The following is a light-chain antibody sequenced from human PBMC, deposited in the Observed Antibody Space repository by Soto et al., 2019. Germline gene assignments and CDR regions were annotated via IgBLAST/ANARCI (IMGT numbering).Light chain of an antibody. CDR3: QQYNTWLWT. CDR1: QSVNAN. CDR2: GAS. Sequence: EVVMTQSPATLSVSPGERATLSCRASQSVNANLAWYQQKPGQAPRLLIHGASNRATGIPASFSGSGFGTKFILTISSLQSEDFEVYYCQQYNTWLWTFGQGTKVEI. J-gene: IGKJ1*01. V-gene: IGKV3-15*01.